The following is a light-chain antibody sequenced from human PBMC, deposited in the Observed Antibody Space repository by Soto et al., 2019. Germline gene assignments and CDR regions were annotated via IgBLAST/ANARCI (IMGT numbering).Light chain of an antibody. CDR2: GAS. J-gene: IGKJ1*01. CDR3: HQYGSSPTWT. V-gene: IGKV3-20*01. Sequence: EIVLTKSPGTLSLSPGERATLSCRASQSVSSSYLAWYQQKPGQAPRLLIYGASSRATGIPDRFSGSGSGTDFTLTISRLEPEDFAVYYCHQYGSSPTWTFGQGTKVEIK. CDR1: QSVSSSY.